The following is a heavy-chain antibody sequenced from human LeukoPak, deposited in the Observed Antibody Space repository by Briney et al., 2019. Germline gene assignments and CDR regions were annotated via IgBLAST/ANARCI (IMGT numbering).Heavy chain of an antibody. J-gene: IGHJ1*01. V-gene: IGHV1-18*01. Sequence: ASVKVSCKASGYTFTTYGISWVRQAPGQGLEWMGWISADSGNTNYAQNFHGRLTLTTDTSTSTVYMELRSLRSNDTAVYYCARVLGSCGWSPTQYFQHWGQGTLVTVSS. D-gene: IGHD6-19*01. CDR2: ISADSGNT. CDR3: ARVLGSCGWSPTQYFQH. CDR1: GYTFTTYG.